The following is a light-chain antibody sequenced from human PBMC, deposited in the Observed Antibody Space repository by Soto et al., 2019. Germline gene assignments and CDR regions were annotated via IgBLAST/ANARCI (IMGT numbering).Light chain of an antibody. CDR1: QSVSSY. CDR3: QQRSNWPLT. CDR2: DAS. V-gene: IGKV3-11*01. J-gene: IGKJ4*01. Sequence: EIVLTQSPATLSLSPGERATLSCRASQSVSSYFAWYQQRPGQAPRLLMYDASNRATGIPARFSGSGSGTDFTLTISRLEPEDFALYYCQQRSNWPLTFGGGTKVEI.